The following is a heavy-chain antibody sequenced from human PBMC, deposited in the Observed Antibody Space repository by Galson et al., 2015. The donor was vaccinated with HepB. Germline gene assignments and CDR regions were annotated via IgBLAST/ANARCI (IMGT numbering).Heavy chain of an antibody. V-gene: IGHV3-7*03. Sequence: SLRLSCAASGFTFSGFWMTWVRQAPGRGLEWVANIQKDGGEGNYVDSVKGRFTISRDNAERSLYLQMNSLRADDTAVYYCAKNRGSLEFGGQGTLVTVSS. CDR3: AKNRGSLEF. J-gene: IGHJ4*02. D-gene: IGHD3-16*01. CDR2: IQKDGGEG. CDR1: GFTFSGFW.